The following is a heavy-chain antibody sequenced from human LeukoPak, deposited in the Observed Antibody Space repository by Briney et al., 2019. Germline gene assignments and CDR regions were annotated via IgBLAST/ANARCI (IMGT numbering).Heavy chain of an antibody. V-gene: IGHV4-39*01. CDR3: ARASAYCSSTSCYRDAFDI. Sequence: SETLSLTCTVSGGSISSSSYYWGWIRQPPGKGLEWIGSIYYSGSTYYNPSLKSRVTISVDTSKNQFFLKLSSVTAADTAVYYCARASAYCSSTSCYRDAFDIWGQGTMVTVSS. J-gene: IGHJ3*02. CDR2: IYYSGST. D-gene: IGHD2-2*01. CDR1: GGSISSSSYY.